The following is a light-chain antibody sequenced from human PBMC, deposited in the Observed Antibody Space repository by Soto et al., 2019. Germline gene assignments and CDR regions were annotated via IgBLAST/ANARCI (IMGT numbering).Light chain of an antibody. CDR1: SSNIGNNA. CDR2: YDD. CDR3: AAWDDSLNVLV. V-gene: IGLV1-36*01. Sequence: QAVVTQPPSVSEAPRQRVTISCSGSSSNIGNNAVNWYQQLPGKAPKLLIYYDDLLPSGVSDRFSGSKSGTSASLAISGLQSEDEADYYCAAWDDSLNVLVFGGGTKVTVL. J-gene: IGLJ2*01.